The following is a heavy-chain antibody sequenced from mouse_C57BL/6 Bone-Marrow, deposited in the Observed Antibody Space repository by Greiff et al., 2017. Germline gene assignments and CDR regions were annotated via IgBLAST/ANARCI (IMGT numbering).Heavy chain of an antibody. D-gene: IGHD2-3*01. J-gene: IGHJ4*01. Sequence: QVQLQQSGAELMKPGASVKLSCKATGYTFTGYWIEWVKQRPGHGLEWIGEILPGSGSTNYNEKFKGKATFTADTSSNTAYMKLSSLTTEDSAIYYCAREGWLLAMDYWGQGTSVTVSS. CDR2: ILPGSGST. CDR1: GYTFTGYW. CDR3: AREGWLLAMDY. V-gene: IGHV1-9*01.